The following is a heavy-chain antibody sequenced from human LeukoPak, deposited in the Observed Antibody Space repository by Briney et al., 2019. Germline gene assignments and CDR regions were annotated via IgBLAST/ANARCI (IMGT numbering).Heavy chain of an antibody. Sequence: SETLSLTCTVSGGSISSGSYYWSWIRQPAGKGLEWIGRIYTSGSTNYNPSLKSRVTISIDTSKNQFSLKLSSVTAADTAVYYCATSLNGELDYWGQGILVTVSS. V-gene: IGHV4-61*02. CDR3: ATSLNGELDY. CDR2: IYTSGST. J-gene: IGHJ4*02. CDR1: GGSISSGSYY.